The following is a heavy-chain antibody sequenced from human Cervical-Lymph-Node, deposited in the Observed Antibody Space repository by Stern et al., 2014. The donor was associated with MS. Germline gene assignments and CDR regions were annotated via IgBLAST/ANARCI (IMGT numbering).Heavy chain of an antibody. V-gene: IGHV4-61*02. CDR3: AGDFSI. Sequence: QLQLQESGPGLVQPSQTLSLTCTVSGGSISSGRYYWSWIRQPAGKGLEWIGRVYTSGSTNYNPSLESRVTISLDTSKNHFSLKLKSVTAADTAVYYCAGDFSIWGQGTLVTVSS. D-gene: IGHD3-3*01. CDR1: GGSISSGRYY. J-gene: IGHJ4*02. CDR2: VYTSGST.